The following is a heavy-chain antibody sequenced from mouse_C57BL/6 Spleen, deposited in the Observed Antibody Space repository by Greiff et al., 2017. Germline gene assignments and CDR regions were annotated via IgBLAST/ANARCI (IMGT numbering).Heavy chain of an antibody. D-gene: IGHD2-4*01. CDR1: GYTFTSYW. CDR2: IHPNSGST. Sequence: QVQLQQPGAELVKPGASVKLSCKASGYTFTSYWMHWVKQRPGQGLEWIGMIHPNSGSTNYNEKFKSKATLTVDKSSSTAYMQLSSLTSEDSAVYYCARLYYDYDVGFAYWGQGTLVTVSA. J-gene: IGHJ3*01. CDR3: ARLYYDYDVGFAY. V-gene: IGHV1-64*01.